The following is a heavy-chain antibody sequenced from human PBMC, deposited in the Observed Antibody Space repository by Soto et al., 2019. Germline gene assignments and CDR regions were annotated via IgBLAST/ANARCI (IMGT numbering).Heavy chain of an antibody. Sequence: AGGSLRLSCSASGFTFDDYGMSWARQAPGKGLEWVSGINWNGGSTGYADSVKGRFTISRDNAKNSLYLQMNSLRAEDTALYYCARDLRIAVAGGYYYGMDVWGQGTTVTVSS. CDR2: INWNGGST. CDR3: ARDLRIAVAGGYYYGMDV. D-gene: IGHD6-19*01. V-gene: IGHV3-20*04. CDR1: GFTFDDYG. J-gene: IGHJ6*02.